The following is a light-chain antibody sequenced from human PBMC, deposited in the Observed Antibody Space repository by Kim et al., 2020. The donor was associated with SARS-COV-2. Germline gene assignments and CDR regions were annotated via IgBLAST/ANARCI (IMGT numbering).Light chain of an antibody. CDR2: EVN. CDR3: SSYAGSYTKM. CDR1: GRDVGGFDF. Sequence: GQSPPISRPGTGRDVGGFDFVSWYQQHPGKAPKAMIYEVNKRSSRVPARFSGSKSGNTASLTVSGLQTEDETDYYCSSYAGSYTKMFGGGTQLTVL. J-gene: IGLJ3*02. V-gene: IGLV2-8*01.